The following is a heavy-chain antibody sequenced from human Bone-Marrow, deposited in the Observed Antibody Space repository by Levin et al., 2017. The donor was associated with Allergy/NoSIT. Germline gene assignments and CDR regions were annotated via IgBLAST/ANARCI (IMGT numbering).Heavy chain of an antibody. CDR3: VRDGRDGYNYEDY. Sequence: SETLSLTCTVSGGSIDSSNYCWGWIRQPPGKGLEWIGNICNSGTINYNPSLKSRVTLSIGTSKFQFSLRVKSVTAADTAIYYGVRDGRDGYNYEDYWGQGTLVTVSS. D-gene: IGHD5-24*01. V-gene: IGHV4-39*07. CDR1: GGSIDSSNYC. J-gene: IGHJ4*01. CDR2: ICNSGTI.